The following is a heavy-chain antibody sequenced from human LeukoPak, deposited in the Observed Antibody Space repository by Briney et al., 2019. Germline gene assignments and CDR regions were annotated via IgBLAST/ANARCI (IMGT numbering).Heavy chain of an antibody. CDR1: GFTFDDYG. Sequence: PGGSLRLSCAASGFTFDDYGMSWVRQAPGKGLEWVSGINWNGGSTGYADSVKGRFTISRDNAKNSLYLQMNSLRAEDMAVYYCARSRVLWFGELSSWGQGTLVTVSS. CDR2: INWNGGST. CDR3: ARSRVLWFGELSS. V-gene: IGHV3-20*04. D-gene: IGHD3-10*01. J-gene: IGHJ5*02.